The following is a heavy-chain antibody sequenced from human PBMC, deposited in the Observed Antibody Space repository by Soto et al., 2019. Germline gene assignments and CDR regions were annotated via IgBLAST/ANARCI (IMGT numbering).Heavy chain of an antibody. D-gene: IGHD4-17*01. J-gene: IGHJ4*02. CDR2: IYGDDDK. CDR1: GSSLTTNRVV. V-gene: IGHV2-5*02. Sequence: QVTLKESGPTLVKPTQTLTLTCTFSGSSLTTNRVVVGWDRQPPGKAASWLAFIYGDDDKRYSPSLWSRLTITKDTSKNQLVLTMTNLEPVDTATYYCVHRTTVTSDDCWGRGTLVTVSS. CDR3: VHRTTVTSDDC.